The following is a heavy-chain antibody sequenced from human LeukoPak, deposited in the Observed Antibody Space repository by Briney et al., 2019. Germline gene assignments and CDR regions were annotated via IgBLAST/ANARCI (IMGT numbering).Heavy chain of an antibody. V-gene: IGHV1-18*01. J-gene: IGHJ4*02. D-gene: IGHD5-24*01. Sequence: ASVKVSCKASGYTFTSYGISWVRQAPGQGLEWMGWISAYNGNTNYAQKLQGRVTMTTDTSTSTAYMELRSLRSDDTAVYYCARDNVDGYSRAQFDYWGQGTLVTVSP. CDR3: ARDNVDGYSRAQFDY. CDR2: ISAYNGNT. CDR1: GYTFTSYG.